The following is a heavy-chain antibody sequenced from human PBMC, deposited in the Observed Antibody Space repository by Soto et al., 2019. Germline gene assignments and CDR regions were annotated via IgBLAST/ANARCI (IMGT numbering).Heavy chain of an antibody. D-gene: IGHD1-26*01. CDR2: ISAYNGNT. J-gene: IGHJ5*02. V-gene: IGHV1-18*01. Sequence: GASVKVSCKASGYTFTSYDINWVRQATGQGLEWMGRISAYNGNTNYAQKLQGRVTMTTDTSTSTAYMELRSLRSDDTAVYYCARVVGALGHWFDPWGQGTLVTVSS. CDR3: ARVVGALGHWFDP. CDR1: GYTFTSYD.